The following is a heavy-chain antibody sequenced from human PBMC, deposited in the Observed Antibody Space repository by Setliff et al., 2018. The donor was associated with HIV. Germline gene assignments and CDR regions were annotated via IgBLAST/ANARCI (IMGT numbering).Heavy chain of an antibody. V-gene: IGHV4-34*01. CDR2: IYHSGIT. J-gene: IGHJ4*02. Sequence: PSGTLSLTCTLYGGSLTNYYWTWIRQSPGKRLEWIGEIYHSGITNYNPSLKSRVTISVDKSKNQFSLKLSSVTAADTAVYYCASTTYYYDSSGYNSWPLFDYWGQGTLVTSPQ. CDR3: ASTTYYYDSSGYNSWPLFDY. CDR1: GGSLTNYY. D-gene: IGHD3-22*01.